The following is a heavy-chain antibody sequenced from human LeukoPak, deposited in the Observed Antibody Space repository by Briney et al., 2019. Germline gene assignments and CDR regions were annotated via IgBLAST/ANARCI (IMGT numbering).Heavy chain of an antibody. V-gene: IGHV3-48*02. CDR2: ISTTGSTI. CDR1: GFIFSRYS. Sequence: GGSLRLSCAASGFIFSRYSMNWVRQAPGKGLEWVSYISTTGSTIYYADSVKGRFTISRDNAKNSLYLQMNSLRDEDTAVYYCARDRSSSGYYPFDYWGQGTLVTVSS. CDR3: ARDRSSSGYYPFDY. J-gene: IGHJ4*02. D-gene: IGHD3-22*01.